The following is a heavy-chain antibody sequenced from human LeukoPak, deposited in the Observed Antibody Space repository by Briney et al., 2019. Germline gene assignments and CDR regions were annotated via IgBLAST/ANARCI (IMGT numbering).Heavy chain of an antibody. CDR1: GGSISTYY. V-gene: IGHV4-59*08. Sequence: SETLSLTCTVSGGSISTYYWSWIRQPPGKGLEWIGYIYYSGSTNYNPSLKSRVTISVDTSKNQFSLKLSSVTAADTAVYYCARHGAGWSPYYFDYWGQGTLVTVSS. CDR2: IYYSGST. CDR3: ARHGAGWSPYYFDY. J-gene: IGHJ4*02. D-gene: IGHD3-3*01.